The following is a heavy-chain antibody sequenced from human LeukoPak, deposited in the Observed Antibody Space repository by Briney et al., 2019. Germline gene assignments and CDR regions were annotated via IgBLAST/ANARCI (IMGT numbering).Heavy chain of an antibody. CDR3: ARVGDSSAWPLDY. J-gene: IGHJ4*02. CDR2: ITSGSSYI. CDR1: GFTFRTYG. V-gene: IGHV3-21*01. Sequence: PGGSLRLSCAASGFTFRTYGMNWVRQAPGKGLEWVSSITSGSSYIYYADSVKGRFTISRDNAENSLYLHMNSLRVEDTAIYYSARVGDSSAWPLDYWGQGTLVTVSS. D-gene: IGHD6-19*01.